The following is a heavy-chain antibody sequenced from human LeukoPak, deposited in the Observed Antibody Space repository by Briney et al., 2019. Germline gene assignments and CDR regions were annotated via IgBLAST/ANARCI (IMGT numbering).Heavy chain of an antibody. J-gene: IGHJ4*02. CDR1: GFTFSSYA. CDR3: AKDQQQPRAFDY. D-gene: IGHD6-13*01. CDR2: ISGSGGST. V-gene: IGHV3-23*01. Sequence: GGSLRPSCAASGFTFSSYAMSWVRQAPGKGLEWVSAISGSGGSTYYADSVKGRFTISRDNSKNTLYLQMNSLRAEDTAVYYCAKDQQQPRAFDYWGQGTLVTVSS.